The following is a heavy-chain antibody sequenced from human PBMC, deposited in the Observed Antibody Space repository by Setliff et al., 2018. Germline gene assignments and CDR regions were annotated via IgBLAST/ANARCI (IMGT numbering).Heavy chain of an antibody. J-gene: IGHJ4*02. CDR3: ARAPLESGYYYGQGHYFDY. Sequence: SVKVSCKASGGTFSSYGISWVRQAPGQGLEWMGGTIPMFGTTNYARKFQGRVTIITDESTSTAYMQLSSLGSEDTAVYYCARAPLESGYYYGQGHYFDYWGQGTLVTVSS. V-gene: IGHV1-69*05. D-gene: IGHD5-18*01. CDR2: TIPMFGTT. CDR1: GGTFSSYG.